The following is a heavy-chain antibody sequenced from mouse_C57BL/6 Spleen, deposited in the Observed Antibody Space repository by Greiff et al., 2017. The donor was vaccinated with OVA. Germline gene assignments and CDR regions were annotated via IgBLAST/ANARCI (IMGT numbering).Heavy chain of an antibody. D-gene: IGHD1-1*01. CDR2: IWTGGGT. CDR3: AIPFYYYGSSDYAMDY. Sequence: VQLQQSGPGLVAPSQSLSITCTVSGFSFSSYDISWVRQPPGKGLEWLGVIWTGGGTNYNSATKSSLSISKDNAKSQVFLKMTSLQTDDTARYCCAIPFYYYGSSDYAMDYWGQGTSVTVSS. V-gene: IGHV2-9-1*01. CDR1: GFSFSSYD. J-gene: IGHJ4*01.